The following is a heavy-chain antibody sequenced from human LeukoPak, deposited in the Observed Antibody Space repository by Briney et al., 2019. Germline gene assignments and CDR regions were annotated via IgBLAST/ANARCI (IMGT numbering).Heavy chain of an antibody. V-gene: IGHV4-39*07. CDR2: IYYSGST. CDR3: AKTSSTMVRGVITNKINWFDP. D-gene: IGHD3-10*01. Sequence: PSETLSLTCTVSGGSISSSSYYWGWIRQPPGKGLEWIGSIYYSGSTYYNPSLKSRVTISVDTSVNQFSLKLSSVTAADTAVYYCAKTSSTMVRGVITNKINWFDPWGQGTLVTVSS. J-gene: IGHJ5*02. CDR1: GGSISSSSYY.